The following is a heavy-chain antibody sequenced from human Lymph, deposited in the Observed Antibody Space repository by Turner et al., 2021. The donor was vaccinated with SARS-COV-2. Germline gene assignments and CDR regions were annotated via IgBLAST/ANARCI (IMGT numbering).Heavy chain of an antibody. CDR2: LYYRGST. D-gene: IGHD2-21*02. V-gene: IGHV4-59*01. CDR1: GGSMNRNY. Sequence: QVQLQESGPRLVKPLEPLSLTCTVSGGSMNRNYWSWIRQPPGKRLDWIGYLYYRGSTNYNTSLKSRVTISLDTSKNQFTLKLTSVTAADTAIYYCARETVNNWVDPWGQGILVTVSS. CDR3: ARETVNNWVDP. J-gene: IGHJ5*02.